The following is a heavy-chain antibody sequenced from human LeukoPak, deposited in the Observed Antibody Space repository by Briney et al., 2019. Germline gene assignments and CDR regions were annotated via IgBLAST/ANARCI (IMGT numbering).Heavy chain of an antibody. CDR3: AKGGPTGSNYFDF. V-gene: IGHV3-23*01. CDR2: ISGSGYYS. D-gene: IGHD1-26*01. J-gene: IGHJ4*02. CDR1: EFTFDNYA. Sequence: GGSLRLSCAASEFTFDNYAMSWVRQAPGKGLEWVSVISGSGYYSYYADSVKGRFTVSRDNSKTTLYLQMNSLRADDRAVYYCAKGGPTGSNYFDFWGQGTLVTVSS.